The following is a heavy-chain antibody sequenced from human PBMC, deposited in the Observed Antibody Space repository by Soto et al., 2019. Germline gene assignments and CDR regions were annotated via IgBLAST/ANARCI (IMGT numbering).Heavy chain of an antibody. CDR1: GGSISTYY. CDR3: ARGRDDYNGWYVDL. D-gene: IGHD4-4*01. V-gene: IGHV4-59*01. Sequence: GTLSLTCTVSGGSISTYYWNWIRQPPGKGLEWIGYLYYGGSTNYNPSLESRVTISLDTSKNQISLKLSSVTAADTAVYYCARGRDDYNGWYVDLWGRGSLVTVSS. J-gene: IGHJ2*01. CDR2: LYYGGST.